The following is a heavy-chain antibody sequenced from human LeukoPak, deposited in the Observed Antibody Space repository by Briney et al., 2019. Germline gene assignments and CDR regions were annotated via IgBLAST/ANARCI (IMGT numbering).Heavy chain of an antibody. D-gene: IGHD5-18*01. V-gene: IGHV3-23*01. CDR1: GFTFSSYA. CDR3: AKAGGYSHGYHFDY. J-gene: IGHJ4*02. Sequence: GGSLRLSCAASGFTFSSYAMNWVRQAPGKGLEWVSVISVSGSIYYADSVKGRFTISRDKSKNTLYLQMNSLRAEDTAVYYCAKAGGYSHGYHFDYWGQGTLVTVSS. CDR2: ISVSGSI.